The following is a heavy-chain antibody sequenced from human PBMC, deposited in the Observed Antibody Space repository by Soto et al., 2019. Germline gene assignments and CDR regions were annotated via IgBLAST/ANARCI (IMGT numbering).Heavy chain of an antibody. D-gene: IGHD3-22*01. Sequence: SETLSLTCTVSGGSISSYYWSWIRQPPGKGLEWIGYIYYSGSTNYNPSLKSRVTISVDTSKNQFSLKLSSVTAADTAVYYCARDGYYDSSGYFRGWFDPWGQGTLVTVSS. CDR2: IYYSGST. CDR1: GGSISSYY. V-gene: IGHV4-59*01. CDR3: ARDGYYDSSGYFRGWFDP. J-gene: IGHJ5*02.